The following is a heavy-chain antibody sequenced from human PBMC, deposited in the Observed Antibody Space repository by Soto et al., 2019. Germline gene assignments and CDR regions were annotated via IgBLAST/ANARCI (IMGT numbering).Heavy chain of an antibody. CDR2: IYYSGST. Sequence: PSETLSLTCTVSGGSISSYYRSWIRQPPGKGLEWIGYIYYSGSTNYNPSLKSRVTISVDTSKNQFSLKLSSVTAADTAVYYCARGHTYYYNSSGYSYAYGAQGTRVTVS. D-gene: IGHD3-22*01. CDR3: ARGHTYYYNSSGYSYAY. J-gene: IGHJ4*02. CDR1: GGSISSYY. V-gene: IGHV4-59*01.